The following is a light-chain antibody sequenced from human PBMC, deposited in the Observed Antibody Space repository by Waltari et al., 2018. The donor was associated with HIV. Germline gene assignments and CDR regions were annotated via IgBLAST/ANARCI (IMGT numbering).Light chain of an antibody. J-gene: IGLJ1*01. CDR3: SSHAGTTPVYV. V-gene: IGLV2-8*01. Sequence: QSALTQPPSASGSPGQSVTISCTGTSRDVGSYNYVSWYQQHPGKAPKLMIYEVNKRPSGVPDRFSGSKSGNTASLTVSGLQADDEADYYCSSHAGTTPVYVFGTGTKVTVL. CDR1: SRDVGSYNY. CDR2: EVN.